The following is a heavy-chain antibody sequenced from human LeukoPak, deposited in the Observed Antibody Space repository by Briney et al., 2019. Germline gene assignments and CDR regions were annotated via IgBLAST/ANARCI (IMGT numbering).Heavy chain of an antibody. Sequence: SETLSLTCTASGSSISSYYWSWIRKPPGKGLEWIGYIYYSGSTNYNPSLNSRVPISVDTSKNQFPLKLSSVTAADTAVYYCARLLGYCSSTSCLNWFDPWGQGTLVTVSS. J-gene: IGHJ5*02. D-gene: IGHD2-2*01. CDR1: GSSISSYY. CDR2: IYYSGST. V-gene: IGHV4-59*01. CDR3: ARLLGYCSSTSCLNWFDP.